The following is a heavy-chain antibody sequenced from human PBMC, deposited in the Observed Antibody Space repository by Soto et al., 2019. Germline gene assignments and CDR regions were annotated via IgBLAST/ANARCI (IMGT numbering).Heavy chain of an antibody. V-gene: IGHV1-69*02. CDR3: AVGYCSCGSCYYDYGLYC. J-gene: IGHJ6*02. D-gene: IGHD2-15*01. Sequence: QVQLVQSGAEVKKPGSSVKVSCKASGGTFSSYTISWVRQAPGQGLEWMGRIIPILGIANYAQKFQGRVTITADKSTSRAYMELSSLRCEDTGVYDCAVGYCSCGSCYYDYGLYCWVQGSTVTVFS. CDR1: GGTFSSYT. CDR2: IIPILGIA.